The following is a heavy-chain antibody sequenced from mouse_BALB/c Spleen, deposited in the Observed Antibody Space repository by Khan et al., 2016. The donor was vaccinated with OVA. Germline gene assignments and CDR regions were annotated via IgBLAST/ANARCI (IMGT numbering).Heavy chain of an antibody. Sequence: VQLKESGPGLVKPSQSLSLTCTVTGYSITSGYAWNWIRQFPGNKLEWMGYISYSGGTSYNPSLKSRISITRDTSKNQFFLQLNSATTEDTATYYCARGNYYGYYFDCWGQGTTLTVSS. CDR3: ARGNYYGYYFDC. V-gene: IGHV3-2*02. J-gene: IGHJ2*01. CDR2: ISYSGGT. D-gene: IGHD1-1*01. CDR1: GYSITSGYA.